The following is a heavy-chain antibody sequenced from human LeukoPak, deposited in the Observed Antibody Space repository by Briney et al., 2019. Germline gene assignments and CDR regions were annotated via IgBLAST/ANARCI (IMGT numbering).Heavy chain of an antibody. D-gene: IGHD3-22*01. CDR1: GYIFTSYR. V-gene: IGHV5-51*01. CDR2: IYPGDSDT. Sequence: GESLKISCKGSGYIFTSYRIGWVRQMPGKGLEWMGSIYPGDSDTKYSPSFQGQVTISADKSISTAYLQWSSLKASDTAMYYCARHYYDSSGSSLHFDYWGQGTLVTVSS. J-gene: IGHJ4*02. CDR3: ARHYYDSSGSSLHFDY.